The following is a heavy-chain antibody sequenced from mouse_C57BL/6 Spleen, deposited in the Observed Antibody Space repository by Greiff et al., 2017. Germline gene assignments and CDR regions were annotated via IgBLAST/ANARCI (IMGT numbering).Heavy chain of an antibody. CDR3: ATSYYSNWYYAMDY. V-gene: IGHV2-4*01. J-gene: IGHJ4*01. D-gene: IGHD2-5*01. CDR1: GFSLTSYG. Sequence: VKLMESGPGLVQPSQSLSITCTVSGFSLTSYGVHWVRQPPGKGLEWLGVIWSGGSTDYNAAFISRLSISKDNSKSQVFFKMNSLQADDTAIYYCATSYYSNWYYAMDYWGQGTSVTVSS. CDR2: IWSGGST.